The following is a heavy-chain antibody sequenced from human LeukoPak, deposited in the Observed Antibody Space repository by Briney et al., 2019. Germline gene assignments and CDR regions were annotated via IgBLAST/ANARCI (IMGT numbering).Heavy chain of an antibody. Sequence: GASVKVSCKASGYTFTGYYMHWVRQAPGQGLEWMGWINPNSGGTNYAQKFQGRVTMTRDTSISTACMGLSRLRSDDTAVYYCARAIVVVPAAHDYWGQGTLVTVSS. V-gene: IGHV1-2*02. D-gene: IGHD2-2*01. J-gene: IGHJ4*02. CDR2: INPNSGGT. CDR1: GYTFTGYY. CDR3: ARAIVVVPAAHDY.